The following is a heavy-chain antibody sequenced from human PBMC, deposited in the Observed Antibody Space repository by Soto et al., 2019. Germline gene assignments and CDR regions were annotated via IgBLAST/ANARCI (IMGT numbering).Heavy chain of an antibody. CDR2: ISAFNGYT. J-gene: IGHJ3*01. V-gene: IGHV1-18*01. CDR3: ARGRGVVIPAGTPDAFDV. D-gene: IGHD2-21*01. Sequence: KVSCKASGYIFNKYGFNWVRQAPGQGLEWMGRISAFNGYTNFAQKFQGRVTLTTDTSTNTAYMELSSLRSDDTAIYYCARGRGVVIPAGTPDAFDVWGQGTMVTVSS. CDR1: GYIFNKYG.